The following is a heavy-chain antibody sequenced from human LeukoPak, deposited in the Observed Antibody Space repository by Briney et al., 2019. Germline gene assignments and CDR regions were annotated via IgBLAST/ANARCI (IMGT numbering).Heavy chain of an antibody. CDR1: GFTFSSYG. CDR2: IWYDGSNK. Sequence: PGGSLRLSCAASGFTFSSYGMHWVRQAPGKGLECVAVIWYDGSNKYYADSVKGRFTISRDNSKNTLYLQMNSLRAEDTAVYYCARDVAAAPWFDPWGQGTLVTVSS. V-gene: IGHV3-33*01. CDR3: ARDVAAAPWFDP. J-gene: IGHJ5*02. D-gene: IGHD6-13*01.